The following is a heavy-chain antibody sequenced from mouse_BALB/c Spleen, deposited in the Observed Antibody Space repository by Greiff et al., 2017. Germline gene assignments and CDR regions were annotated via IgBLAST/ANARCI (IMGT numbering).Heavy chain of an antibody. CDR3: ARLPTMGFDY. CDR1: GFTFSDYG. J-gene: IGHJ2*01. CDR2: ISNLAYSI. V-gene: IGHV5-15*02. Sequence: EVKVVESGGGLVQPGGSRKLSCAASGFTFSDYGMAWVRQAPGKGPEWVAFISNLAYSIYYADTVTGRFTISRENAKNTLYLEMSSLRSEDTAMYYCARLPTMGFDYWGQGTTLTVSS. D-gene: IGHD2-10*01.